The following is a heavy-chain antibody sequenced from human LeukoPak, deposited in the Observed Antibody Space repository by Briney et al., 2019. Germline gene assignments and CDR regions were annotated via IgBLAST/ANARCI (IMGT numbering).Heavy chain of an antibody. V-gene: IGHV6-1*01. CDR1: GDSVSSNSAA. CDR2: TYYRSKWYN. CDR3: ARAKGRSPLFDY. D-gene: IGHD6-13*01. J-gene: IGHJ4*02. Sequence: SQTLPLTCAISGDSVSSNSAAWNWIRQSPSRGLEWLGRTYYRSKWYNDYAVSVKGRIAINPDTSKNQFSLQLNSVTPEDTAVYYCARAKGRSPLFDYWGQGTLVTVSS.